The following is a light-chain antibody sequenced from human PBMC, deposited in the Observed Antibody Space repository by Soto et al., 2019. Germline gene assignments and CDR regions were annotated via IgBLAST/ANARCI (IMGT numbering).Light chain of an antibody. CDR1: QRVSSY. J-gene: IGKJ1*01. V-gene: IGKV3-11*01. Sequence: EIVLTQSAGTLSLSPGERATLSCRASQRVSSYLAWYQQKPGQAPRLLIYDASTRATGISARFSGSGSGTDFTLTISSLEPEDFAVYYCQQRSNWPVTFGQGTRVEVK. CDR3: QQRSNWPVT. CDR2: DAS.